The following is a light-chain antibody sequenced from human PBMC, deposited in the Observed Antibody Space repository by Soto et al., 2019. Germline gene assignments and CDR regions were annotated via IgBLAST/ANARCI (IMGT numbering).Light chain of an antibody. V-gene: IGKV1-5*01. CDR1: QSIRRW. CDR3: QQYARYWT. CDR2: DVS. J-gene: IGKJ1*01. Sequence: DIQMTQSPSALSASVGDRVTITCRASQSIRRWLAWYQQKPGKAPRLLISDVSNLEGGVPSRFSGSGSGTDFTLTISRLQPDDSATYYCQQYARYWTFGQGTKVDIK.